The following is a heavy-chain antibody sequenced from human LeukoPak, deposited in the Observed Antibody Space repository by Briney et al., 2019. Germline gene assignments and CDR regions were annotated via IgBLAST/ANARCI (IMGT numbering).Heavy chain of an antibody. CDR3: ARVYYSNSYDYWYFDL. CDR2: IYYSGST. J-gene: IGHJ2*01. Sequence: ASETLSLTCTVSGGSIRSYYWSWIRQPPGKGLEWIAYIYYSGSTNYNPSLKSRVTISVDTSKNQFSLKLSSVTAADTAVYYCARVYYSNSYDYWYFDLWGRGTLVAVSS. CDR1: GGSIRSYY. V-gene: IGHV4-59*01. D-gene: IGHD6-13*01.